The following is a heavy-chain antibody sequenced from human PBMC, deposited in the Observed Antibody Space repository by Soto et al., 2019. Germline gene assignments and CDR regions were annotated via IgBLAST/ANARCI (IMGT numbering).Heavy chain of an antibody. J-gene: IGHJ4*02. V-gene: IGHV1-46*02. D-gene: IGHD3-22*01. CDR1: GYIFNNYY. Sequence: QVQLVQSGAEVKRPGASVKVSYKASGYIFNNYYIHWVRQAPGQGLEWMGIISPSDGSTTYAQRFQGRVTMTRDTSTSTVYMELGSLRSDDTAVFYCVTGDFYASSSDYWGQGTLVTVSS. CDR2: ISPSDGST. CDR3: VTGDFYASSSDY.